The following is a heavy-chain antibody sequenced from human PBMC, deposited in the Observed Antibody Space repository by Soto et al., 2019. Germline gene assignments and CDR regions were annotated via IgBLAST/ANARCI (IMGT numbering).Heavy chain of an antibody. V-gene: IGHV1-8*01. Sequence: QVQLVQSGAEVKKPGASVKVSCKPSGYSFSTYDINWVPQAPGRGLEGMGWVNPKSGNTDNAQRFRGRVTMTSNTSISTAYMELSALTPEDTAVYYCARPYCDSTSCYTDWFDPWGQGTLVTVSS. D-gene: IGHD2-2*02. CDR3: ARPYCDSTSCYTDWFDP. CDR1: GYSFSTYD. CDR2: VNPKSGNT. J-gene: IGHJ5*02.